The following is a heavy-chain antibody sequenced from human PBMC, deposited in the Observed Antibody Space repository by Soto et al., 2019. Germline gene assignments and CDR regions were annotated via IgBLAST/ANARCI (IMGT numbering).Heavy chain of an antibody. CDR1: GFTFISHW. D-gene: IGHD2-21*01. CDR2: INTDGSET. V-gene: IGHV3-74*01. CDR3: ARDGEGY. Sequence: PGGSLRLSCGASGFTFISHWMHWVRQVPGEGLVWVSRINTDGSETNYADSVKGRFTVSRDNAKNTQYLQMNSLRAEDTAVYYCARDGEGYWGQGTLVTVSS. J-gene: IGHJ4*02.